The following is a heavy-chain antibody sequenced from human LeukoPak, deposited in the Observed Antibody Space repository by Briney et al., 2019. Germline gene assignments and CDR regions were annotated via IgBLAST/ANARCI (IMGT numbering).Heavy chain of an antibody. J-gene: IGHJ5*02. D-gene: IGHD2-15*01. CDR2: INAGNGNT. Sequence: ASVKVSCKASGYTFTSYAMHWVRQAPGQRLEWMGWINAGNGNTKYSQKFQGRVTITRDTSASIAYMELSSLRSEDTAVYYCARDRVVAATPRRNWFDPWGQGTLVTVSS. V-gene: IGHV1-3*01. CDR1: GYTFTSYA. CDR3: ARDRVVAATPRRNWFDP.